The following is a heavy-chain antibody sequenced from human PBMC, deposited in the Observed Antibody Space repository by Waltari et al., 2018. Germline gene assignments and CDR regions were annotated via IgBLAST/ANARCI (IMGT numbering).Heavy chain of an antibody. CDR1: GYMFRDYH. Sequence: QVQLVQSGAEVKKPGASVKVSCKASGYMFRDYHIHWVRQAPGQGPEWMGWVFPDTGGTNYAQKFQGRVTMTRDTSITTAYLELSRLRSDDTAIYYCARDFWSAGSRWGQGTLVTVSS. D-gene: IGHD3-3*01. CDR3: ARDFWSAGSR. J-gene: IGHJ4*02. CDR2: VFPDTGGT. V-gene: IGHV1-2*02.